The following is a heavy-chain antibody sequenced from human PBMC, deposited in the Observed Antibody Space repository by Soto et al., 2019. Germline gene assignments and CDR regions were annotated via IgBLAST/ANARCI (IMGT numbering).Heavy chain of an antibody. D-gene: IGHD4-17*01. CDR2: VSGGADYT. V-gene: IGHV3-23*01. CDR3: AKEGGDYNYYYLDV. J-gene: IGHJ6*03. CDR1: GFTFSSCA. Sequence: PGGSLRLSCAASGFTFSSCAMTWVRQAPGKGLEWVSEVSGGADYTYYADSVKGRFTISRDNSKNTLSPQMNSLRAEDTAVYYCAKEGGDYNYYYLDVWGQGTTVTVSS.